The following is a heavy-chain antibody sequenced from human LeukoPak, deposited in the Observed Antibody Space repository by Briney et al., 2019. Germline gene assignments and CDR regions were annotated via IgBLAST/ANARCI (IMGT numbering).Heavy chain of an antibody. CDR2: IIPIFGTA. D-gene: IGHD4-23*01. V-gene: IGHV1-69*13. Sequence: SVKVSCKVSGYTLTELSMHWVRQAPGQGLEWMGGIIPIFGTANYAQKFQGRVTITADESTSTAYMELSSLRSEDTAVYYCASPPYGNGGYWGQGTLVTVSS. CDR3: ASPPYGNGGY. J-gene: IGHJ4*02. CDR1: GYTLTELS.